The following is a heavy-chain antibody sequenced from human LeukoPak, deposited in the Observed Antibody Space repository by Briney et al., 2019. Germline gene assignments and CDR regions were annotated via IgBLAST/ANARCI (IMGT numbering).Heavy chain of an antibody. CDR1: GFTFSSYG. V-gene: IGHV3-30*02. Sequence: PGGSLRLSCAASGFTFSSYGMHWVRQAPGKGLEWVAFIRYDGSNKYYADSVKGRFTISRDNSKNTLYLQMNSLRAEDTAVYYCAKPYYDFWSGYSHGDYWGQGTLVTVSS. CDR3: AKPYYDFWSGYSHGDY. CDR2: IRYDGSNK. D-gene: IGHD3-3*01. J-gene: IGHJ4*02.